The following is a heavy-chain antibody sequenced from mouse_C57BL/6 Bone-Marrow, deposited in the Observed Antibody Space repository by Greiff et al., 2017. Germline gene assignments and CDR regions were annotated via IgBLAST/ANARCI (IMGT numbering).Heavy chain of an antibody. J-gene: IGHJ2*01. CDR1: GFTFSSYG. Sequence: EVKVEESGGDLVKPGGSLKLSCAASGFTFSSYGMSWVRQTPDKRLEWVATISSGGSYTYYPDSVKGRFTISRDNANNTQHLQMNSLKYEDKAMYFCARQDSNYLDYWGQGTTLAVSS. CDR3: ARQDSNYLDY. CDR2: ISSGGSYT. V-gene: IGHV5-6*02. D-gene: IGHD2-5*01.